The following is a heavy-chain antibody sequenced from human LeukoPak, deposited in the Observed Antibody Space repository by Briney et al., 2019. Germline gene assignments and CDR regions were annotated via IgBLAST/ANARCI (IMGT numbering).Heavy chain of an antibody. CDR3: ARDGYSYGTNYYFDY. Sequence: GGSLRLSCAASGFTFSDYYMDWVRQAPGKGLEXXXRXXNKANSYTTEFAASVKGRFTISRDDSQNSVYLQMNSLKTEDTAVYYCARDGYSYGTNYYFDYWGQGTLVTVSS. CDR1: GFTFSDYY. V-gene: IGHV3-72*01. D-gene: IGHD5-18*01. J-gene: IGHJ4*02. CDR2: XXNKANSYTT.